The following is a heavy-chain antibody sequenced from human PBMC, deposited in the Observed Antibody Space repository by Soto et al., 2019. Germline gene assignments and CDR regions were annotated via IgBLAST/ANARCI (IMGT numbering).Heavy chain of an antibody. J-gene: IGHJ4*02. CDR3: ARDLSGNPGY. D-gene: IGHD2-15*01. V-gene: IGHV1-18*01. Sequence: QVQLVQSGAEVKKPWASVKVSCKDSGYTFTSFGISWVRQAPGQGLEWMGWISAYNGNTNYAQKLKGRVNMTTDTSTSTAYMELRSLRTNHTAVYYCARDLSGNPGYWGQGTLVTVSS. CDR1: GYTFTSFG. CDR2: ISAYNGNT.